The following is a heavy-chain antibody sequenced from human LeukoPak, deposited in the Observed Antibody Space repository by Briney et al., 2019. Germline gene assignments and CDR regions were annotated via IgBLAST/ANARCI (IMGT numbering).Heavy chain of an antibody. V-gene: IGHV1-2*02. Sequence: ASVKVSCKASGYTFTGYYIHWVRQAPGQGLEWMGWINPNSGGTNYAQKFQGRVTMTRDTSISTAYMELSRLRSDDTAVYYCARDRGIAGATGDYWGQGTLVTVSS. CDR2: INPNSGGT. CDR1: GYTFTGYY. CDR3: ARDRGIAGATGDY. J-gene: IGHJ4*02. D-gene: IGHD1-26*01.